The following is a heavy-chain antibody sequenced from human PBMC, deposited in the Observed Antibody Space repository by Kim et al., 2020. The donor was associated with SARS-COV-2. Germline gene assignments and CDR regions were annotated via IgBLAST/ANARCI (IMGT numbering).Heavy chain of an antibody. J-gene: IGHJ4*02. Sequence: SETLSLTCTVSGGSISSGGYYWSWIRQHPGKGLEWIGYIYYSGSTYYNPSLKSRVTISVDTSKNQFSLKLSSVTAADTAVYYCARSLFYGDYVPFDYWGQGTLVTVSS. V-gene: IGHV4-31*03. CDR3: ARSLFYGDYVPFDY. D-gene: IGHD4-17*01. CDR1: GGSISSGGYY. CDR2: IYYSGST.